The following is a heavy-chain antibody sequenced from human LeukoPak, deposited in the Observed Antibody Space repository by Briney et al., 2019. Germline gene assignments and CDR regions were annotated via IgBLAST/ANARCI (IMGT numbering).Heavy chain of an antibody. D-gene: IGHD2-2*01. CDR1: GYTSTSYG. Sequence: ASVKVSCKASGYTSTSYGISGVRQAPGQGLEWRGWISGYNGNTNYAQKLQGRVTMTTDTSTSTVYMELRSLRSDDTAVYYCASGDGVNQLDHWGQGTLVTVSS. CDR3: ASGDGVNQLDH. V-gene: IGHV1-18*01. CDR2: ISGYNGNT. J-gene: IGHJ5*02.